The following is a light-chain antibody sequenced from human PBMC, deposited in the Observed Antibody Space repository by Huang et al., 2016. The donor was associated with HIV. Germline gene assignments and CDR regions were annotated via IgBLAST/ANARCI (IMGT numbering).Light chain of an antibody. V-gene: IGKV1-39*01. CDR3: QQTYATLWA. Sequence: DIQMTQSPSSLSASVGDRITITCRASQSIGNYLNWYQQRPGRAPSLLIDGTSNLQTGVPSRFSGRGSGTVFILTINNLQLEDFASYYCQQTYATLWAFGQGTKVDFK. CDR2: GTS. J-gene: IGKJ1*01. CDR1: QSIGNY.